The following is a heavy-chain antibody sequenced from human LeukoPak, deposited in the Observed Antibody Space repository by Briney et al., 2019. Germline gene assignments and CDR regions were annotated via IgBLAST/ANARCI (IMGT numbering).Heavy chain of an antibody. V-gene: IGHV1-24*01. CDR3: ATPSYGSGSSPYFDY. Sequence: ASVKVSCKVSGYTLTELSMHWVRQAPGKGLEWMGGFDPEDGETIYAQKFQGRVTMTEDTSTDTAYVELSSLRSEDTAVYYCATPSYGSGSSPYFDYWGQGTLVTVSS. CDR1: GYTLTELS. D-gene: IGHD3-10*01. CDR2: FDPEDGET. J-gene: IGHJ4*02.